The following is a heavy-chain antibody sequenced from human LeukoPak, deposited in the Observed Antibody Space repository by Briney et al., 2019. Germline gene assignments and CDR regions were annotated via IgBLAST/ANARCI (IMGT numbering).Heavy chain of an antibody. Sequence: ASVKVSCKASGYTFTSYDLNWVRQAAGQGLEWMGWMSPNNNNAGRAQKFQGRVTMTMNTSITTAYMELSSLTSEDTAVYYCATKIPRTLYPWGQGTLVTVSS. D-gene: IGHD2-2*01. CDR3: ATKIPRTLYP. V-gene: IGHV1-8*01. J-gene: IGHJ5*02. CDR1: GYTFTSYD. CDR2: MSPNNNNA.